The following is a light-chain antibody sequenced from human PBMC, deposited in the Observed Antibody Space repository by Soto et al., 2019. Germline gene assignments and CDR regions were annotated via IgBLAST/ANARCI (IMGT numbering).Light chain of an antibody. V-gene: IGLV1-44*01. CDR3: CSYAGSYTWV. Sequence: QSVLTQPPSASGTPGQRVPISCSGSSSNIGTNTVNWYQQLPGTAPKLLIYSNDQRPSGVPDRFSGSKSGTSASLAISGLQSEDEADYYCCSYAGSYTWVFGGGTKLTVL. CDR1: SSNIGTNT. J-gene: IGLJ3*02. CDR2: SND.